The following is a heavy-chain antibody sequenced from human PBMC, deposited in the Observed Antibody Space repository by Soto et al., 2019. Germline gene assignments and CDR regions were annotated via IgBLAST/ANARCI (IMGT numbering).Heavy chain of an antibody. J-gene: IGHJ6*02. CDR2: IKSKTDGGTT. Sequence: EVQLVESGGGLVKPGGSLRLSCAASGFTFSNAWMSWVRQAPGKGLEWVGRIKSKTDGGTTDYAAPVKGRFTISRDDSKNTLYLQMNSLKTEDTAVYYCTTVVKEGSYYYYYGMDVWGQGTTVTVSS. D-gene: IGHD2-21*01. V-gene: IGHV3-15*01. CDR1: GFTFSNAW. CDR3: TTVVKEGSYYYYYGMDV.